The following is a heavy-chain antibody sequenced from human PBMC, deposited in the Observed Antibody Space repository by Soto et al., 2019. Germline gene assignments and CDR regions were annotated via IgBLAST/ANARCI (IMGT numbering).Heavy chain of an antibody. D-gene: IGHD3-22*01. CDR2: ISGSGGST. CDR1: GFTFSSYA. V-gene: IGHV3-23*01. Sequence: GGSLRLSCAASGFTFSSYAMSWVRQAPGKGLEWVSAISGSGGSTYYADSVKGRFTISRDNSKNTLYLQMNSLRAEDTAVYYSAKDLGSMIVGVGDYWGKGTLVTVSS. J-gene: IGHJ4*02. CDR3: AKDLGSMIVGVGDY.